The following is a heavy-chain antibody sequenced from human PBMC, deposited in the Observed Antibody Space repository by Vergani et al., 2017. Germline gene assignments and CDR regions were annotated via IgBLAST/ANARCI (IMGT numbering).Heavy chain of an antibody. D-gene: IGHD2-15*01. CDR2: ISGSGGNT. CDR3: AKARDPNCRGGNCYSYYYGLDL. CDR1: GFTFSSYA. V-gene: IGHV3-23*01. J-gene: IGHJ6*02. Sequence: EVQLLESGGNLIQPGGSLRLSCGASGFTFSSYAMTWVRLAPGKGLQWVSAISGSGGNTFYTDSVKGRFTISRDNSKDTLYLQMNSLRVEDTAIYYWAKARDPNCRGGNCYSYYYGLDLWGQGTTVTVSS.